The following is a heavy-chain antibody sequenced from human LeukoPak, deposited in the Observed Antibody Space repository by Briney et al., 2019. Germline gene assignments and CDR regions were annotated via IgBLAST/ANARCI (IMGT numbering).Heavy chain of an antibody. Sequence: ASVKVSCKTSGYTFTGYDINWVRQAPGQGLEWMGWMKSNSGDTHFAQKFHGRVTMTRNISISTAFMELSSLRSEDTAVYYCARGEYSSSWYPFDYWGQGSLVTVSS. CDR1: GYTFTGYD. CDR3: ARGEYSSSWYPFDY. J-gene: IGHJ4*02. D-gene: IGHD6-13*01. CDR2: MKSNSGDT. V-gene: IGHV1-8*01.